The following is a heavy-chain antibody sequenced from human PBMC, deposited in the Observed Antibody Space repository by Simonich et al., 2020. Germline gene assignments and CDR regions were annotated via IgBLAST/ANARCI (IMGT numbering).Heavy chain of an antibody. V-gene: IGHV4-34*04. J-gene: IGHJ3*02. CDR2: INHSGST. D-gene: IGHD1-1*01. CDR3: AREKGWKNAFDI. CDR1: GGSFGGSY. Sequence: QVQLQQWGAGLLKPSATLSLTCAVYGGSFGGSYWRWLRQPPGKGQEWIGEINHSGSTNNHPSLKSRGTISVDTSKNQFSLKLSSVTAADTAVYYCAREKGWKNAFDIWGQGTMVTVSS.